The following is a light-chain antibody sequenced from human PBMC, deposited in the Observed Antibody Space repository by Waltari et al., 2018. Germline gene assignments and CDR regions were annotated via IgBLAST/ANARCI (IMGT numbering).Light chain of an antibody. CDR1: QTISSN. CDR3: QQYNT. J-gene: IGKJ4*01. V-gene: IGKV3-15*01. CDR2: AAS. Sequence: EIVMTQSPATLSVSPGERATLSCRASQTISSNLAWYQQKPGQAPRLLIYAASTRATVVPARFSGSGSVTEFTLTISSLQSEDFAVYYCQQYNTFGGGTKVEIK.